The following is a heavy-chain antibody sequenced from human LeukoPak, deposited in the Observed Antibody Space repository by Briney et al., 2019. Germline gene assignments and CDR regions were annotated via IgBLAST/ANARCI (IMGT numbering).Heavy chain of an antibody. CDR3: ANRYYYGSGSSSLFGY. CDR2: IIPIFGTA. CDR1: GGTFSSYA. Sequence: SVKVSCKASGGTFSSYAISWVRQAPGQGLEWMGGIIPIFGTANYAQKFQGRVTITADESTSTAYMELSSLRSEDTAVYYCANRYYYGSGSSSLFGYWGQGTLVTVSS. D-gene: IGHD3-10*01. J-gene: IGHJ4*02. V-gene: IGHV1-69*13.